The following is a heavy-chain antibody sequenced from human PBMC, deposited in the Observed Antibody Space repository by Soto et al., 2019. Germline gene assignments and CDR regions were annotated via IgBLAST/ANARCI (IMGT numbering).Heavy chain of an antibody. CDR3: ARVFDVWGSKRAFDI. V-gene: IGHV1-2*02. Sequence: ASVKVSCKASGYTFTGYYMHWVRQAPGQGLEWMGWINPNSGGTNYAQKFQGRVTMTRDTSISTAYMELSRLRSDDTAVYYCARVFDVWGSKRAFDIWGQGTMVTVSS. CDR1: GYTFTGYY. D-gene: IGHD3-16*01. J-gene: IGHJ3*02. CDR2: INPNSGGT.